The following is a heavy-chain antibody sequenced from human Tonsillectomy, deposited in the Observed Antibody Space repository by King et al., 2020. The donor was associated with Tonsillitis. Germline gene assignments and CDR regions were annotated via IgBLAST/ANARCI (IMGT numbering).Heavy chain of an antibody. D-gene: IGHD4-23*01. CDR1: GGSISSGDFY. CDR3: ARESPDGGWFDP. J-gene: IGHJ5*02. Sequence: MQLQESGPGLVKPSQTLSLTCTVSGGSISSGDFYCSWIRQPPGKGPEWIGYIYYSGSTYYNPSLKSRVTISVDTSKNQFSLKLSSVTAADTAVYYCARESPDGGWFDPWGQGTLVTVSS. CDR2: IYYSGST. V-gene: IGHV4-30-4*01.